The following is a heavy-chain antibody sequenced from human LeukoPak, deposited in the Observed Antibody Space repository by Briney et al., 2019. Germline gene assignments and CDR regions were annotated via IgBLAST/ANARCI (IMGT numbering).Heavy chain of an antibody. CDR1: GFTFSSYE. J-gene: IGHJ4*02. CDR2: ISSSGSTI. CDR3: ARDGYIRYFDY. V-gene: IGHV3-48*03. Sequence: GGSLRLSCAASGFTFSSYEMNWVRQAPGKGLEWASYISSSGSTIYYADSVKGRFTISRDNAKNSLYLQMNSLRAEDTAVYYCARDGYIRYFDYWGQGTLVTVSS. D-gene: IGHD5-24*01.